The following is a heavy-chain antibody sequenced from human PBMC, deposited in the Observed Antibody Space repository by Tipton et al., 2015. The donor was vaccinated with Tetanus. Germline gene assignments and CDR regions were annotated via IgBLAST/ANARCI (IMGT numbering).Heavy chain of an antibody. D-gene: IGHD4-17*01. Sequence: RSLRLSCAASGFTFSSYGMHWVRQAPGKGLEWVAVISYDGSNKYYADSVKGRFTISRDNSKNTLYLQMNSLRAEDTAVYYCAKEPSATDYDYGDYVSSREPPPYYFDYWGQGTLVTVSS. CDR1: GFTFSSYG. J-gene: IGHJ4*02. CDR2: ISYDGSNK. CDR3: AKEPSATDYDYGDYVSSREPPPYYFDY. V-gene: IGHV3-30*18.